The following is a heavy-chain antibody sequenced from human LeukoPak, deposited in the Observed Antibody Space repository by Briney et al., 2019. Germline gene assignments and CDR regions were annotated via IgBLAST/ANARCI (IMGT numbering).Heavy chain of an antibody. Sequence: SQTLSLTCTVSGYSISSGYYWGWIRQPPGKGLEWIGSIYHSGSTYYNPSLKSRVTISVDTSKNQFSLKLSSVTAADTAVYYCARKGGSDGYAFDIWGQGTMVTVSS. CDR1: GYSISSGYY. CDR3: ARKGGSDGYAFDI. V-gene: IGHV4-38-2*02. CDR2: IYHSGST. J-gene: IGHJ3*02. D-gene: IGHD3-16*01.